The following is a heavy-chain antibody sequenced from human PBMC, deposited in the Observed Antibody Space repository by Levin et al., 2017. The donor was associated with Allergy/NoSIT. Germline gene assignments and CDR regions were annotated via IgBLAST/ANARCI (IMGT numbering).Heavy chain of an antibody. CDR3: ARSTWGYCSSTSCYPYYYYYGMDV. J-gene: IGHJ6*02. Sequence: GESLKISCAASGFTFSSYSMNWVRQAPGKGLEWVSSISSSSSYIYYADSVKGRFTISRDNAKNSLYLQMNSLRAEDTAVYYCARSTWGYCSSTSCYPYYYYYGMDVWGQGTTVTVSS. CDR2: ISSSSSYI. CDR1: GFTFSSYS. D-gene: IGHD2-2*01. V-gene: IGHV3-21*01.